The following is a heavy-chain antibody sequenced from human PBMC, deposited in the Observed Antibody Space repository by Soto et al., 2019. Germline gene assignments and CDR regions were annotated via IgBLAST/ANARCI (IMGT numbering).Heavy chain of an antibody. Sequence: QVQLVQSGAEVKKPGSSVKVSCKASGGTFSSYAISWVRQAPGQGLEWMGGIIPIFGTANYAQKFQGRVTITADKSTSTGYMELSSRRAEDTAVYYCARGGESKEYSISYPYYYYGMDVWGQGTTVTDS. CDR2: IIPIFGTA. D-gene: IGHD6-6*01. CDR3: ARGGESKEYSISYPYYYYGMDV. CDR1: GGTFSSYA. V-gene: IGHV1-69*06. J-gene: IGHJ6*02.